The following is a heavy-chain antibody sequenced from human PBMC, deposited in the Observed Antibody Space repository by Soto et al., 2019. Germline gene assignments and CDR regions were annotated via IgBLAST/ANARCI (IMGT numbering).Heavy chain of an antibody. D-gene: IGHD5-12*01. V-gene: IGHV3-30*18. CDR2: ISYDGSNK. J-gene: IGHJ4*02. CDR3: AKAPYSGYEIDY. Sequence: QVQLVESGGGVVQPGRSLRLSCAASGFTFSSYGMHWVRQAPGKGLEWVAAISYDGSNKYYADSVKGRFTISRDNSKNTLYLQMNSLRAEDTAVYYCAKAPYSGYEIDYWGQGTLVTVSS. CDR1: GFTFSSYG.